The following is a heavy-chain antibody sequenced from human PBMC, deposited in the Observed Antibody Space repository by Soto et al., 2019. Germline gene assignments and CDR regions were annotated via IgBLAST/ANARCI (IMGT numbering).Heavy chain of an antibody. V-gene: IGHV3-74*01. D-gene: IGHD5-18*01. CDR1: GFTFSNFW. CDR2: IYSDGSGT. Sequence: GGSLRFSCAASGFTFSNFWRHWVRQAPGKGLVWVSRIYSDGSGTTYADSVKGRFTISRDNAKSTLYLQMNSLRAEDTAVYYCATLNSFGSDYWGRGTLVTVYS. J-gene: IGHJ4*02. CDR3: ATLNSFGSDY.